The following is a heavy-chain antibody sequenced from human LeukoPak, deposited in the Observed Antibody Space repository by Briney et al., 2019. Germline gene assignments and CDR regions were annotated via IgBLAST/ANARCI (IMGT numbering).Heavy chain of an antibody. Sequence: GASVKVSCKAYGYTFTGYYMHWVRQAPGQGLEWMGRINPNSGGTNYAQKFQGRDTMTRDTSISTAYMELSRLRSDDTAVYYCARPSYDSSGYYFDYWGQGTLVTVSS. V-gene: IGHV1-2*06. CDR2: INPNSGGT. CDR3: ARPSYDSSGYYFDY. J-gene: IGHJ4*02. D-gene: IGHD3-22*01. CDR1: GYTFTGYY.